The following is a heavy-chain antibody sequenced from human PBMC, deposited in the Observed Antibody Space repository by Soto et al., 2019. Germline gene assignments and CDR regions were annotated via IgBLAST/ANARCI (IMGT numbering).Heavy chain of an antibody. CDR3: AGLPAASIYYYGMDG. V-gene: IGHV1-69*01. Sequence: GPSVKVSCRASGGTLSSYAISWVRPAPDPGLEWMGGIIPIFGTANYAQKFQGRVTITADESTSTAYMELSSLRSEDTAVYYCAGLPAASIYYYGMDGWGQGTKVTVSS. J-gene: IGHJ6*02. D-gene: IGHD2-2*01. CDR1: GGTLSSYA. CDR2: IIPIFGTA.